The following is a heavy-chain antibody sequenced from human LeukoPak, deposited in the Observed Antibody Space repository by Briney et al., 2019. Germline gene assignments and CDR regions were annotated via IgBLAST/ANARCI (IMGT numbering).Heavy chain of an antibody. CDR2: ISAYNGNT. D-gene: IGHD2-21*02. V-gene: IGHV1-18*04. CDR3: ARDGVTKYDAFDI. CDR1: GYTFTGYY. Sequence: ASVKVSCKASGYTFTGYYMHWVRQAPGQGLEWMGWISAYNGNTNYAQKLQGRVTMTTDTSTSTAYMELRSLRSDDTAVYYCARDGVTKYDAFDIWGQGTMVTVSS. J-gene: IGHJ3*02.